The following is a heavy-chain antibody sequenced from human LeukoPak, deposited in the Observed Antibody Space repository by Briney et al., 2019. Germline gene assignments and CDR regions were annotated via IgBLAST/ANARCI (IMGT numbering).Heavy chain of an antibody. J-gene: IGHJ3*02. D-gene: IGHD5-18*01. V-gene: IGHV3-23*01. CDR3: ARDYRDRATIELVFDI. CDR2: ISGSGAST. CDR1: GFTFSSHA. Sequence: PGGSLRLSCAASGFTFSSHAMSWVRQAPGRGLEWVSGISGSGASTYYADNVKGRFTISRDNSKNTLYLQMNSLRAEDTAVYYCARDYRDRATIELVFDIWGQGTTVTVST.